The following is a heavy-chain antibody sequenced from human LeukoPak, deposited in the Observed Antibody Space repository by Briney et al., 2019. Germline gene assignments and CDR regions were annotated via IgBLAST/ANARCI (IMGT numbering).Heavy chain of an antibody. CDR2: IIPIFGTA. Sequence: SVKVSCKASGYTLTSYYLHWVRQAPGQGLEWMGGIIPIFGTANYAQKFQGRVTITADESTSTAYMELSSLRSEDTAVYYCARGYTVAGTQPFDYWGQGTLVTVSS. V-gene: IGHV1-69*13. CDR3: ARGYTVAGTQPFDY. J-gene: IGHJ4*02. D-gene: IGHD6-19*01. CDR1: GYTLTSYY.